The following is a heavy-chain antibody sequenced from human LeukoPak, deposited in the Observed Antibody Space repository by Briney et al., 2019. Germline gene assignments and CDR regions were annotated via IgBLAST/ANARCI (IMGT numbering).Heavy chain of an antibody. CDR1: GYTFTSYD. CDR2: MNPNSGGT. J-gene: IGHJ4*02. Sequence: ASVKVSCKASGYTFTSYDINWVRQATGQGLEWMGWMNPNSGGTNYAQKFQGRVTMTRDTSISTAYMELSRLRSDDTAVYYCARDPTTIVATTHWGQGTLVTVSS. CDR3: ARDPTTIVATTH. D-gene: IGHD5-12*01. V-gene: IGHV1-2*02.